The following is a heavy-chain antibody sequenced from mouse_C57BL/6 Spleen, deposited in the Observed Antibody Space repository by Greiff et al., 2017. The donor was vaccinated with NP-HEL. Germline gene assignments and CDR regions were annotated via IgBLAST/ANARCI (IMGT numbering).Heavy chain of an antibody. CDR1: GYTFTSYW. Sequence: VQLQQPGAELVKPGASVKLSCKASGYTFTSYWMHWVKQRPGQGLEWIGMIHPNSGSTNYNEKFKSKATLTVDKSSSTAYMQLSSLTSEDSAVYYCARSRRNYAMDYWGQGTSVTVSS. J-gene: IGHJ4*01. CDR3: ARSRRNYAMDY. V-gene: IGHV1-64*01. CDR2: IHPNSGST.